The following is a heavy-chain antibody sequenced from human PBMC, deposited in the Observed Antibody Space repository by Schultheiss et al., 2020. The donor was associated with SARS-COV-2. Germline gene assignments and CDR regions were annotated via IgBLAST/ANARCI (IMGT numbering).Heavy chain of an antibody. V-gene: IGHV4-39*07. CDR1: DNSLCSSGYF. CDR3: ARGYGSSWYGFDY. D-gene: IGHD6-13*01. J-gene: IGHJ4*02. CDR2: INYSGTS. Sequence: SQTLSLTCDVSDNSLCSSGYFWGWVRQPPGKGLEWIGSINYSGTSYYNPSLKSRVTISIDTSRNQFSLKLNSVSAADTAVYYCARGYGSSWYGFDYWGQGTLVTVSS.